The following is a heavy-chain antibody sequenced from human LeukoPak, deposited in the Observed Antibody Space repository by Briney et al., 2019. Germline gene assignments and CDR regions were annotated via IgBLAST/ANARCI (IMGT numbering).Heavy chain of an antibody. CDR2: IYYSGST. J-gene: IGHJ4*02. Sequence: SETLSLTCTVSGGSISSSSYYWGWIRQPPGKGLEWIGSIYYSGSTYYNPSLKSRVTISVDTSKNQLSLKLSSVTAADTAVYYCARDGYMTTVTYFDYWGQGTLVTVSS. CDR3: ARDGYMTTVTYFDY. V-gene: IGHV4-39*07. CDR1: GGSISSSSYY. D-gene: IGHD4-17*01.